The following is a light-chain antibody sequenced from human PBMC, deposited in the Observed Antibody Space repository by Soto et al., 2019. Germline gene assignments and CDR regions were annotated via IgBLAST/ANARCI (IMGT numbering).Light chain of an antibody. Sequence: EVVMTQSPATLSVSPGERATLSCRASQSITSNLAWYQQRPGQTPRLLIYEASTRATGIPARFSGSGSGTDFTLTITSLQSEDFAVYFCQQYNSYSEAFGQGTKVDIK. CDR2: EAS. V-gene: IGKV3-15*01. CDR1: QSITSN. CDR3: QQYNSYSEA. J-gene: IGKJ1*01.